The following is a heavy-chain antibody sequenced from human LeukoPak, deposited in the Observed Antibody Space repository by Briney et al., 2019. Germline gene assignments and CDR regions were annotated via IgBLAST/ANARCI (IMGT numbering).Heavy chain of an antibody. D-gene: IGHD3-10*01. Sequence: GESLKISCMGSGYSVTNYWVGWVRQMPGKGREWRWVIYAGDSDTRYSPSFQGQCTISVHNSISTAYWQASSLKASESTMVLRARRYYYGSGAWGYIDYWGQGALVTVSS. CDR2: IYAGDSDT. J-gene: IGHJ4*02. V-gene: IGHV5-51*01. CDR1: GYSVTNYW. CDR3: ARRYYYGSGAWGYIDY.